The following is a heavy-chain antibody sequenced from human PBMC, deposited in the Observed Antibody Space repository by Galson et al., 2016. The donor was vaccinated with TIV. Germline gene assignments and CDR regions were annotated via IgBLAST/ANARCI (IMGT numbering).Heavy chain of an antibody. Sequence: SLRLSCAASGFNFSTYTMNWVRQAPGKGLEWVASISGSSRDKFNADSVRGRFTISRDNAKNSLYLQMNSLRAEDTAVYFCARERGTDYGDYLGIYYFYGMDVWGLGTTVTVSS. D-gene: IGHD4-17*01. CDR1: GFNFSTYT. CDR2: ISGSSRDK. J-gene: IGHJ6*02. CDR3: ARERGTDYGDYLGIYYFYGMDV. V-gene: IGHV3-21*01.